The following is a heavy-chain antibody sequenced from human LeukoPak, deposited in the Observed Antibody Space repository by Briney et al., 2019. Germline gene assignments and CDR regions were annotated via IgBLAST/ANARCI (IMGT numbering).Heavy chain of an antibody. CDR2: ISWSSGGST. CDR1: GFIFDDHG. V-gene: IGHV3-23*01. J-gene: IGHJ4*02. Sequence: PGGSLRLSCAASGFIFDDHGMHWVRQAPGKGLEWVSGISWSSGGSTYYADSGKGRFTISRDNSKNTLYLQMNSLRAEDTAVYYCATGPELVTAIGRAYGYWGPGTLVTVSS. CDR3: ATGPELVTAIGRAYGY. D-gene: IGHD2-21*02.